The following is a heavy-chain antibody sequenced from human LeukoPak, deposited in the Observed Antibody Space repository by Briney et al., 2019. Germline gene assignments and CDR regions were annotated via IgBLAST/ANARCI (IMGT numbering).Heavy chain of an antibody. CDR2: IWYDGSNK. V-gene: IGHV3-33*06. Sequence: GGSLRLSCAASGFTFSSYGMHWVRQAPGKGLEWVAVIWYDGSNKYYADSVKGRFTISRDNSKNTLYLQMNSLRAEDTAVYYCAKYRSRGDKDSSFDYWGQGALVTVSS. D-gene: IGHD3-16*02. J-gene: IGHJ4*02. CDR1: GFTFSSYG. CDR3: AKYRSRGDKDSSFDY.